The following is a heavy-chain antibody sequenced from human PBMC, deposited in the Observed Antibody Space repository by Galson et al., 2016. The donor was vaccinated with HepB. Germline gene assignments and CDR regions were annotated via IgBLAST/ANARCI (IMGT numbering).Heavy chain of an antibody. Sequence: LSLTCTVSGGSISSGEYYWSWIRQPPGKGLEWIGYIYYSGSTYYNPSLKSRLTISVDTSKNHFSLKLSSVTAADTAVYYCARDRRGLWTFGSWGQGTLATVSS. D-gene: IGHD3-10*01. CDR2: IYYSGST. V-gene: IGHV4-30-4*01. CDR3: ARDRRGLWTFGS. J-gene: IGHJ5*01. CDR1: GGSISSGEYY.